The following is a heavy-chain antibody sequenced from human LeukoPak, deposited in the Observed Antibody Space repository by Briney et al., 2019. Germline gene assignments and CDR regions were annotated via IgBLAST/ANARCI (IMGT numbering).Heavy chain of an antibody. J-gene: IGHJ1*01. D-gene: IGHD3-16*01. CDR2: ISGRSSHI. CDR3: GRAFPPLRTSSAGDL. Sequence: GGSLRLSCSASGFSFSDYDMNWVRQPPGKGLEWVSAISGRSSHIYYGESVKGRFTISRDNAKNSLYLQMDSLGVEDTAVYYCGRAFPPLRTSSAGDLWGQGTLVIVSS. V-gene: IGHV3-21*01. CDR1: GFSFSDYD.